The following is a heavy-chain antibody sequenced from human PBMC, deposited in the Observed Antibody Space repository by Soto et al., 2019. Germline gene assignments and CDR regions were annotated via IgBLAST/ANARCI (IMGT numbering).Heavy chain of an antibody. D-gene: IGHD4-17*01. CDR2: IYYTGST. Sequence: SETLSLTCIVFCGSVSSGHYYWSWLRQPPGKGLEWIGYIYYTGSTYYNLSLKSRVTISVDMSKNQFSLKLSSVTAADTAVYYCARENHGDYDYWGQGTLVTVSS. J-gene: IGHJ4*02. V-gene: IGHV4-61*01. CDR1: CGSVSSGHYY. CDR3: ARENHGDYDY.